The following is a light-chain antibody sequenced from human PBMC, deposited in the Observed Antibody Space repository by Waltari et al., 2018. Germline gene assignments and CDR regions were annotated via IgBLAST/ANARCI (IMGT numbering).Light chain of an antibody. CDR1: QGISTY. Sequence: DIQLTQSPSFLSASVGDRATITCRASQGISTYLAWYQFKPGKAPKLLIYTASTLQDGVPSRFSGSGSGTDFTLTISSLQPEDFATYFCQQLKSYPLTFAVGTEVEIK. CDR2: TAS. V-gene: IGKV1-9*01. J-gene: IGKJ4*01. CDR3: QQLKSYPLT.